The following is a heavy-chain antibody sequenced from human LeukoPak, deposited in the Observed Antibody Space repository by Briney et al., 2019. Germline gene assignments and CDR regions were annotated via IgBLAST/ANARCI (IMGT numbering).Heavy chain of an antibody. D-gene: IGHD4-17*01. J-gene: IGHJ4*02. Sequence: PGGSLRLSCAASGFTFSSYGMHWVRQAPGKGLEWVAVISYDGSNKYYADSVKGRFTISRDNSKNTLYLQMNSLRPEDTAVYYCAKDFGDYEAWYFDYWGQGTLVTVSS. CDR3: AKDFGDYEAWYFDY. V-gene: IGHV3-30*18. CDR2: ISYDGSNK. CDR1: GFTFSSYG.